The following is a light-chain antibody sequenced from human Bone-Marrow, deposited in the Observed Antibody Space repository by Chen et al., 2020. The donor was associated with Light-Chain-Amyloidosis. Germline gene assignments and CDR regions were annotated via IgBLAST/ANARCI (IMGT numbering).Light chain of an antibody. Sequence: SDVLTQPSSVAVAPGQTATSDCGGNNIGSTSVHWYQQTPGQAPLLVVYDDSDRPSGIPERLSGSNSGNTATLTISRVEAGDEADYSCQVWDRSSDRPVFGGGTKLTVL. V-gene: IGLV3-21*02. CDR2: DDS. CDR3: QVWDRSSDRPV. CDR1: NIGSTS. J-gene: IGLJ3*02.